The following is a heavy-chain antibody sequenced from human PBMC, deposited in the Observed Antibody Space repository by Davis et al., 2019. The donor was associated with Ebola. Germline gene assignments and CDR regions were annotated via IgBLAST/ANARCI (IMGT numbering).Heavy chain of an antibody. CDR3: ASGGHYGVPLADY. Sequence: PGGSLRLSCAASGFTFSSYSMNWVRQAPGKGLEWVSSISSSSSYIYYADSVKGRFTISRDNAKNSLYLQMNSLRAEDTAVYYCASGGHYGVPLADYWGQGTLVTVSS. D-gene: IGHD4-17*01. J-gene: IGHJ4*02. CDR2: ISSSSSYI. CDR1: GFTFSSYS. V-gene: IGHV3-21*01.